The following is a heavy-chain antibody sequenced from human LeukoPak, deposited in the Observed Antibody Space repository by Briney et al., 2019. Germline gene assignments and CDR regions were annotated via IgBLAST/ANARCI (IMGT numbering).Heavy chain of an antibody. D-gene: IGHD2-2*01. CDR2: INHSGST. V-gene: IGHV4-34*01. CDR3: AGRLGYCSSTSCYEGSEFDY. CDR1: GGSISSYY. Sequence: SETLSLTCTVSGGSISSYYWSWIRQPPGKGLEWIGEINHSGSTNYNPSLKSRVTISVDTSKNQFSLKLSSVTAADTAVYYCAGRLGYCSSTSCYEGSEFDYWGQGTLVTVSS. J-gene: IGHJ4*02.